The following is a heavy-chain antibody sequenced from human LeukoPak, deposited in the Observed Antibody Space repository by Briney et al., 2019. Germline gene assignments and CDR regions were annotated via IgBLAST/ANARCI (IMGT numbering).Heavy chain of an antibody. D-gene: IGHD3-3*01. CDR2: IIPILGIA. V-gene: IGHV1-69*04. J-gene: IGHJ6*02. Sequence: SVKVSCTASGGTFSSYAISWVRQAPGQGLEWMGRIIPILGIANYAQKFQGRVTITAEKSTSKAYMELSSLRSEDTAVYYCARGDRITIFGAPYYYYGMDVWGQGTTVTVSS. CDR3: ARGDRITIFGAPYYYYGMDV. CDR1: GGTFSSYA.